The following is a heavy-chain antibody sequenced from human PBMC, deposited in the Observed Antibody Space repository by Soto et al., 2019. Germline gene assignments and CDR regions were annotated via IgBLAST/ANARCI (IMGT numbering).Heavy chain of an antibody. D-gene: IGHD3-10*01. CDR2: IKQDGSEK. CDR1: GFTFSSYW. CDR3: ARDLPDYYYGSGSYYPAPDY. J-gene: IGHJ4*02. V-gene: IGHV3-7*03. Sequence: PGGSLRLSCAASGFTFSSYWMSWVRQAPGKGLEWAANIKQDGSEKYYVDSVKGRFTISRDNAKNSLYLQMNSLRAEDTAVYYCARDLPDYYYGSGSYYPAPDYWGQGTLVTVSS.